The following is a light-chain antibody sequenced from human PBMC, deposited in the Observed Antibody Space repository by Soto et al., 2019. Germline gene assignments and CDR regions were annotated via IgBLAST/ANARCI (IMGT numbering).Light chain of an antibody. J-gene: IGKJ4*01. CDR2: VAS. Sequence: EIVLTQSPATLSVSPGETATLTCRASQTVGTSLAWYQQKPGQAPRLLIYVASTRATGVPSRVSGSGSGTEFALTFSSLQSEDIAVYYCQQHNAWPLTFGGGTMVEIK. V-gene: IGKV3-15*01. CDR1: QTVGTS. CDR3: QQHNAWPLT.